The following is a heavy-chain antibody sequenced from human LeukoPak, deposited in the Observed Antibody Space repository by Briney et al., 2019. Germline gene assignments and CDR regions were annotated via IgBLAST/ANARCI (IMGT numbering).Heavy chain of an antibody. CDR3: ARDAYTAAGMDV. V-gene: IGHV4-31*03. J-gene: IGHJ6*02. Sequence: SETLSLTCTVSGVSISSGGYYWSWSRQHPGKGLEWIGYIYYSGSTYYNPSLKSRVTISVDTSKNQFSLKLSSVTAADTAVYYCARDAYTAAGMDVWGQGTTVTVSS. CDR1: GVSISSGGYY. CDR2: IYYSGST. D-gene: IGHD6-13*01.